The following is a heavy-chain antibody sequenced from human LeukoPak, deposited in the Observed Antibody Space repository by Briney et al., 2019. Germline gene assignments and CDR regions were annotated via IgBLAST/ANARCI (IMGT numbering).Heavy chain of an antibody. V-gene: IGHV5-51*01. J-gene: IGHJ4*02. CDR1: GYSFTSYW. Sequence: GESLKISCKGSGYSFTSYWIGCVRQMPGKGLEWTGIIYPGDSDTRYSPSFQGQVTISADKSISTAYLQWSSLKASDTAMYYCARFLRYCSSTSCYWVFDYWGQGTLVTVSS. CDR3: ARFLRYCSSTSCYWVFDY. CDR2: IYPGDSDT. D-gene: IGHD2-2*01.